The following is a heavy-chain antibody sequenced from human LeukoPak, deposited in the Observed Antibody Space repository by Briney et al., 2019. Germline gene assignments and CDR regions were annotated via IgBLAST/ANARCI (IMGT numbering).Heavy chain of an antibody. D-gene: IGHD3-10*01. CDR2: IRYDGGDK. CDR3: AKDYSKTSYYGSGTYYRPKWFDP. J-gene: IGHJ5*02. V-gene: IGHV3-30*02. Sequence: GGSLRLSCVASGFTFSNYGIHWVRQAPGKGLEWVTFIRYDGGDKYYADSVKGRFTISRDNSKNTLYLQMNSLRAEDTAVYYCAKDYSKTSYYGSGTYYRPKWFDPWGQGTLVTVSS. CDR1: GFTFSNYG.